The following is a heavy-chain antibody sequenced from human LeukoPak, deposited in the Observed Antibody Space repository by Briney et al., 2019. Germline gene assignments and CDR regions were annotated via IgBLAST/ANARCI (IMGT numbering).Heavy chain of an antibody. CDR1: GFIVSSIY. CDR3: ARDSSGWYDH. D-gene: IGHD6-19*01. J-gene: IGHJ5*02. V-gene: IGHV3-53*01. CDR2: IYSGGTT. Sequence: GGSLRLSCAASGFIVSSIYMSWVRQAPGKGLEWVSVIYSGGTTYYADSVKGRFTISRDNSKNTLYLQMNSLRDEDTAVYYCARDSSGWYDHWGQGTLVTVSS.